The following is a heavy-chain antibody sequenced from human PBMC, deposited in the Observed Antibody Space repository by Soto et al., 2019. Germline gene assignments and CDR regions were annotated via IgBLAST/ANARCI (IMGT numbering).Heavy chain of an antibody. J-gene: IGHJ5*02. CDR3: ARRVLQYNWMDP. Sequence: QVQLQQWGAGLLEPSETLSLTCGISGGSFSGFYWSWIRQSPGKGLEWIGEINHSGTTHYNPSLESRVNIWIDTSKAQFSLNVNSVTAADTAIYYCARRVLQYNWMDPWGQGTLVSVSS. CDR1: GGSFSGFY. V-gene: IGHV4-34*01. D-gene: IGHD1-1*01. CDR2: INHSGTT.